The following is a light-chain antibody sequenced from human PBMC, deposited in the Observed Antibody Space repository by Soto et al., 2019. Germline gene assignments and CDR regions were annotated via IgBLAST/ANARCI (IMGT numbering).Light chain of an antibody. CDR2: GAS. CDR3: QQRNSWPPIT. J-gene: IGKJ5*01. Sequence: EVVLTQSPGTLSLSPGERATLSCRASQSVGSIYLAWYQQRPGQAPRLLISGASNRATGIPVRFSGSGSGTDFTLTISSLEPEDFALYYCQQRNSWPPITFGQGTRLEIK. V-gene: IGKV3D-20*02. CDR1: QSVGSIY.